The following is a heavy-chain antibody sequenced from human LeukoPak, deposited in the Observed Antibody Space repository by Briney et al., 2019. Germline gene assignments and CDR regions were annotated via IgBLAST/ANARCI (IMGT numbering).Heavy chain of an antibody. CDR2: IYYSRNS. Sequence: SETLSLTCTVSGGSISSGSHYWGWIRQPPGKELEWIGNIYYSRNSYYNPSLKSRVTISVDASKNQFSLNLSSVTAADTAVYYCARLSYGSGSHYNFYFDFWGQGTLVTVSA. CDR3: ARLSYGSGSHYNFYFDF. J-gene: IGHJ4*02. V-gene: IGHV4-39*01. D-gene: IGHD3-10*01. CDR1: GGSISSGSHY.